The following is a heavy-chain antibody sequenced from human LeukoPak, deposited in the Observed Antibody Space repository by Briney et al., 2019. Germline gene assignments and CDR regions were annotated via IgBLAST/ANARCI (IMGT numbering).Heavy chain of an antibody. CDR2: INGGGDSI. V-gene: IGHV3-48*03. CDR3: ARDWATTWYGEYFDY. CDR1: GFTFSSYE. Sequence: GGSLRLSCAASGFTFSSYEMNWVRQAPGKGLEWVSHINGGGDSIYYADSVKGRFTISRDNAKNLLYLQMNSLRAEDTAVYYCARDWATTWYGEYFDYWGQGTLVTVSS. J-gene: IGHJ4*02. D-gene: IGHD3-10*01.